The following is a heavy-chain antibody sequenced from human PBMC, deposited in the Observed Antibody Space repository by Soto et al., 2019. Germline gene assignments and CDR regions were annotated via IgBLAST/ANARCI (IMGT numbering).Heavy chain of an antibody. CDR3: ARVSGIGFDY. D-gene: IGHD1-26*01. Sequence: PGWSLRLSCASSVFTFISYSMNWVRQAPGKGLEWVSSISSSSSYIYYADSVKGRFTISRDNAKNSLYLQMNSLRAEDTAVYYCARVSGIGFDYWGQGTLVTVSS. CDR2: ISSSSSYI. V-gene: IGHV3-21*01. J-gene: IGHJ4*02. CDR1: VFTFISYS.